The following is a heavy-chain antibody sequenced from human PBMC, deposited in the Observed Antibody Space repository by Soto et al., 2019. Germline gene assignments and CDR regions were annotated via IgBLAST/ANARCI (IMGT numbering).Heavy chain of an antibody. J-gene: IGHJ5*02. Sequence: EVQLVESGGGLVQPGGSLRLSCAASGFTFSSYEMNWVRQAPGKGLEWVSYISSSGRTIYYADSVKGRFTISRDNAKNSLYLQMNSLRAEDTAVYYCAREVAQAGRGNWFDPWGQGTLVTVSS. CDR3: AREVAQAGRGNWFDP. D-gene: IGHD6-13*01. CDR2: ISSSGRTI. V-gene: IGHV3-48*03. CDR1: GFTFSSYE.